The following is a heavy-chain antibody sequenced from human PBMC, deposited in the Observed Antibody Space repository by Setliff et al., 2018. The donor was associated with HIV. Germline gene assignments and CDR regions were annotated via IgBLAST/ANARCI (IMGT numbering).Heavy chain of an antibody. CDR3: ARARSDWYNVRPYYFDL. CDR2: FMYTDIHYVNYLN. V-gene: IGHV4-30-4*08. CDR1: GDSISRSRYY. Sequence: SETLSLTCVVSGDSISRSRYYWGWIRQTPERGLEWIAYFMYTDIHYVNYLNYRNPSLASRLSISVDRSKNQFSLTLSSVTAADTAVYYCARARSDWYNVRPYYFDLWGQGTPVTVSS. D-gene: IGHD6-19*01. J-gene: IGHJ4*02.